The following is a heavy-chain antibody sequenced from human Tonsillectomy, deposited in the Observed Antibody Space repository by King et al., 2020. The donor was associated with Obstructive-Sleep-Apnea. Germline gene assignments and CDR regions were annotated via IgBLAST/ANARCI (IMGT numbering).Heavy chain of an antibody. D-gene: IGHD5-12*01. CDR1: GGSISSYY. V-gene: IGHV4-59*01. Sequence: VQLQESGPGLVKPSETLSVTCTVSGGSISSYYWSWIRQPPGKGLEWMGYIYYSGSTNYNPSLKSRVTISVDTSNNQFSLNLSSVTAADTAVYYCARGYNFDLWGRGTLVTASS. J-gene: IGHJ2*01. CDR2: IYYSGST. CDR3: ARGYNFDL.